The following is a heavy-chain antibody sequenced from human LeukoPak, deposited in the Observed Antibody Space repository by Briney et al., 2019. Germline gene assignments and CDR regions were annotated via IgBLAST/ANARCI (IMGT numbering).Heavy chain of an antibody. CDR3: ARDTGTPWRFDY. D-gene: IGHD2-8*02. V-gene: IGHV1-69*01. CDR2: IIPIFGTA. CDR1: GGTFSSYA. Sequence: ASVKVSCKASGGTFSSYAISWVRQAPGQGLEWMGGIIPIFGTANYAQKLQGRVTITADESTSTAYMELSSLRSEDTAVYYCARDTGTPWRFDYWGQGTLVTVFS. J-gene: IGHJ4*02.